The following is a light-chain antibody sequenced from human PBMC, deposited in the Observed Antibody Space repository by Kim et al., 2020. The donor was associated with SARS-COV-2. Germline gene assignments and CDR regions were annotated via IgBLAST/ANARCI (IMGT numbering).Light chain of an antibody. V-gene: IGKV1-39*01. J-gene: IGKJ4*01. Sequence: SVGYSLTIACRASQRTGPRLNFYQQRPGNPPKLLIYAASSLQTGVPPRFSGPGSGTDFPLTISSLQPEDFATYYCQQSYSTPWLSFGGGTKVDIK. CDR2: AAS. CDR3: QQSYSTPWLS. CDR1: QRTGPR.